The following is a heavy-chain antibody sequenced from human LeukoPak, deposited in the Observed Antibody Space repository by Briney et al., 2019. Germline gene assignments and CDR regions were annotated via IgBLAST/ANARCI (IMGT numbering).Heavy chain of an antibody. CDR1: GFTFNSYA. D-gene: IGHD2-2*01. CDR2: IGFGDDSA. Sequence: GSLRLSCAASGFTFNSYAMSWVRQAPGKGLEWVSTIGFGDDSAYYADSVKGRFTISRDNPKNSLYLQINNLRAEDTAVYYCGRLAHNAWYAIDFWGQGTLATVSS. CDR3: GRLAHNAWYAIDF. J-gene: IGHJ4*02. V-gene: IGHV3-23*01.